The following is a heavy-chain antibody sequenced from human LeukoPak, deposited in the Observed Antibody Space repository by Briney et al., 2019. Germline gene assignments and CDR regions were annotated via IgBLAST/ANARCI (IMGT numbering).Heavy chain of an antibody. J-gene: IGHJ4*02. CDR2: IKRGGSES. V-gene: IGHV3-7*01. CDR1: GFTFTDYW. CDR3: ARVGTWELQRVFDY. Sequence: GGSLRLSCAASGFTFTDYWMTWVRQVPGKGLAWVAYIKRGGSESHYVDSVEGRFTIFRENAKNSLYLQMDSLRVEDTAVYYCARVGTWELQRVFDYWGQGTLVTVSS. D-gene: IGHD1-26*01.